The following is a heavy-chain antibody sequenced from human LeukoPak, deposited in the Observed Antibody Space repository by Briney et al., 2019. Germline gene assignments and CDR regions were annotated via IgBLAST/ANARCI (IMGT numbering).Heavy chain of an antibody. CDR1: GFTFSSYS. J-gene: IGHJ6*02. CDR3: AGGTYYYGSGSSDDYYYYGMDV. CDR2: ISGSSSYI. Sequence: GGSLRLSCAASGFTFSSYSMNWVREAPGKGLEWVSSISGSSSYIYYADSVKGRFTISRDNAKNSLYLQMNSLRAEDTAVYYCAGGTYYYGSGSSDDYYYYGMDVWGQGTTVTAPS. D-gene: IGHD3-10*01. V-gene: IGHV3-21*01.